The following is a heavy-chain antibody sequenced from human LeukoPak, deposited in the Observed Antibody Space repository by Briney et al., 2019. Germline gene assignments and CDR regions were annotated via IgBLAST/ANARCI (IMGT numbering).Heavy chain of an antibody. Sequence: GGSLRLSCAVPRDTVSSKFMGSSRQAPGKGLEWVAVIYSSGERYYADSVRDRFIISRDDSENTLFLRMNSLRAEDTAVYYCTTCTSGSYAVWGQGTLVTVSS. V-gene: IGHV3-66*01. CDR2: IYSSGER. CDR1: RDTVSSKF. J-gene: IGHJ4*02. D-gene: IGHD6-19*01. CDR3: TTCTSGSYAV.